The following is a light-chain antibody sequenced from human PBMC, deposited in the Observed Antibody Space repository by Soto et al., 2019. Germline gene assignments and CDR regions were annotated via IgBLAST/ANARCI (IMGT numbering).Light chain of an antibody. CDR2: ATS. CDR1: QSVSSSA. V-gene: IGKV3-20*01. CDR3: QQYGRASFT. J-gene: IGKJ2*01. Sequence: IVLTQSPGTLSLSSGERATLSCSASQSVSSSALAGYQQTPGQAPRLLVYATSSRATGIPDRFSGSGSGTDFPLTISRLEPEDFAVYGWQQYGRASFTFGQRTNLEIK.